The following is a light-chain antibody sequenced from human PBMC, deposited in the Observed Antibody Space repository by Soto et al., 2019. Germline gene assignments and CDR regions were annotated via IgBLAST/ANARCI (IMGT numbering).Light chain of an antibody. CDR3: QQYDNVFT. J-gene: IGKJ5*01. CDR2: EAS. CDR1: QDISNY. V-gene: IGKV1-33*01. Sequence: DIQMTQSPSSLSATVVDRVTITCQASQDISNYLNWYQQKPGKAPNLLIYEASNLEAGVPSRFSGSGSGTDFTVTISSLQPEDIGTYYCQQYDNVFTFGLGTRLEIK.